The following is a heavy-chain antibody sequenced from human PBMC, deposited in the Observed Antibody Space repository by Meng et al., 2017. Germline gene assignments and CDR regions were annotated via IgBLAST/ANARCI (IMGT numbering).Heavy chain of an antibody. CDR3: ARSIPVTTPWFDS. V-gene: IGHV3-11*01. J-gene: IGHJ5*01. D-gene: IGHD4-23*01. CDR1: GSAFSDYY. Sequence: VELLGVGGGLVQPGGSLRLSCAASGSAFSDYYMSWIRQAPGKGLECLSYISSSGATRYYADSVKGRFTISRDNARKLLYLQMNYLRPEDTAVYYCARSIPVTTPWFDSWGQGTLVTVSS. CDR2: ISSSGATR.